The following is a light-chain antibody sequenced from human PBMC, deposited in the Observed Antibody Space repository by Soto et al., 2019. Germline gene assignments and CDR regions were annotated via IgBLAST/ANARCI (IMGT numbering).Light chain of an antibody. J-gene: IGKJ4*01. CDR1: QSVSSN. CDR3: QHYNNWTLT. Sequence: IVMTQSPATPSLSPGERASLSCRASQSVSSNLAWYQQKPGQTPRLLIYATSTRATGIPARFSGSGSGTEGTLTISSLKYEDVAVYYCQHYNNWTLTFGGGTKVDIK. V-gene: IGKV3-15*01. CDR2: ATS.